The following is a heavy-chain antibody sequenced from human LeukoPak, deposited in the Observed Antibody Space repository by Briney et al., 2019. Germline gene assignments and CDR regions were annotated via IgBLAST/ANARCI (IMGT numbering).Heavy chain of an antibody. CDR3: ARTETNGGGLFDY. CDR2: INPNSGGT. J-gene: IGHJ4*02. CDR1: GYTFTSYY. Sequence: GASVKVSCKASGYTFTSYYMHWVRQAPGQGLEWMGWINPNSGGTNYAQKFQGRVTMTRDTSISTAYMELSRLRSDDTAVYYCARTETNGGGLFDYWGQGTLVTVSS. D-gene: IGHD2-8*01. V-gene: IGHV1-2*02.